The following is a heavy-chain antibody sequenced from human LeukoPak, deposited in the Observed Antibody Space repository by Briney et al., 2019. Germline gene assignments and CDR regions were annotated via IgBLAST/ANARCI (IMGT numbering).Heavy chain of an antibody. CDR3: ARGTKITIFGVVIVRPAPRFDY. J-gene: IGHJ4*02. Sequence: PSETLSLTCTVSGYSISSGYYWGWIRQPPGKGLEWIGSIYHSGSTYYNPSLKSRVTISVDTSKNQFSLKLSSVTAADTAVYYCARGTKITIFGVVIVRPAPRFDYWGQGTLVTVSS. V-gene: IGHV4-38-2*02. D-gene: IGHD3-3*01. CDR2: IYHSGST. CDR1: GYSISSGYY.